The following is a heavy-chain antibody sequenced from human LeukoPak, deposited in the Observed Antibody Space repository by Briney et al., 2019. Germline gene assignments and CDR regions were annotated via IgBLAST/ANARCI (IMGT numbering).Heavy chain of an antibody. CDR2: IYYSGST. V-gene: IGHV4-59*01. D-gene: IGHD3-10*01. J-gene: IGHJ4*02. CDR1: GGSISSYY. Sequence: PSEALSLTCTVPGGSISSYYWSWIRQPPGKGLEWIGYIYYSGSTNYNPSLKSRVTISVDTSKNQFSLKLSSVTAADTAVYYCARWGGRQFDYWGQGTLVTVSS. CDR3: ARWGGRQFDY.